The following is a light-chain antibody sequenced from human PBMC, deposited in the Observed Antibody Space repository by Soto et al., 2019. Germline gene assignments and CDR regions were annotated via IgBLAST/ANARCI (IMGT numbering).Light chain of an antibody. CDR1: SSDVGGYEY. V-gene: IGLV2-14*01. CDR3: CSYTAANTYV. J-gene: IGLJ1*01. Sequence: QSALTQPASVSGSPGQSITISCTGTSSDVGGYEYVSWYQQHPGKAPKLMIYEVSNRPSGVSHRFSGSKSGNTASLTISGLQAEDEADYYCCSYTAANTYVFGTGTKVTVL. CDR2: EVS.